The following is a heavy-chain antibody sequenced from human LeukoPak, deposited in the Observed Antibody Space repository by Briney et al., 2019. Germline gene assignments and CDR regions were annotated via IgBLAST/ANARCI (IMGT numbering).Heavy chain of an antibody. Sequence: SVKVSCKASGGTFSGYAISWVRQAPGQGLEWMGRIIPILGIANYAQKFQGRVTITADKSTSTAYMELSSLRSEDTAVYYCAPGIAAAGPTLDYWGQGTLVTVSS. CDR2: IIPILGIA. CDR3: APGIAAAGPTLDY. CDR1: GGTFSGYA. V-gene: IGHV1-69*04. J-gene: IGHJ4*02. D-gene: IGHD6-13*01.